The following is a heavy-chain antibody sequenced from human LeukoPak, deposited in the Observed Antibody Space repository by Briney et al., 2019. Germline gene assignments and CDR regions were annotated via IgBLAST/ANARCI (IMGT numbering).Heavy chain of an antibody. V-gene: IGHV1-46*01. CDR2: INPSGGST. Sequence: GASVKVSCKASGYTFTSYYMHWVRQAPGQGLEWMGIINPSGGSTSYAQKFQGRVTMTRDMSTSTVYMELSSLRSEDTAVYYCARDRPIAARLDYYYYYMDVWGKGTTVTVSS. CDR3: ARDRPIAARLDYYYYYMDV. CDR1: GYTFTSYY. D-gene: IGHD6-6*01. J-gene: IGHJ6*03.